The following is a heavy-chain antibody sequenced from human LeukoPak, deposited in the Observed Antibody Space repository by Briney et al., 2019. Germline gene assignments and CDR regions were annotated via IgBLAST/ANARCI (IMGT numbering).Heavy chain of an antibody. J-gene: IGHJ3*02. Sequence: SETLSLTCAVYGGSFSGYYWSWIRQPPGKGLEWIGEINNSGSTNYNPSLKSRVTISVDTSKTQFSLKLSSVTAADTAVYYCAATYDFNAFDIWGQGTMVTVSS. CDR1: GGSFSGYY. V-gene: IGHV4-34*09. CDR2: INNSGST. CDR3: AATYDFNAFDI. D-gene: IGHD2-21*01.